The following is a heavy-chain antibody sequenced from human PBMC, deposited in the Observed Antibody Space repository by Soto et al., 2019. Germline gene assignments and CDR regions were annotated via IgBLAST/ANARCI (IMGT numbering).Heavy chain of an antibody. CDR2: IYHSGST. V-gene: IGHV4-30-2*05. D-gene: IGHD3-10*01. CDR3: VREAYGSGSYLAPDFGYGMDV. CDR1: GGSISSGGYS. J-gene: IGHJ6*02. Sequence: PSETLSLTCAVSGGSISSGGYSWSWIRQPPGKGLEWIGYIYHSGSTYYNPSLKSRVTISVDTSKNQFSLKLSSVTAADTAVYYCVREAYGSGSYLAPDFGYGMDVWGQGTTVTVSS.